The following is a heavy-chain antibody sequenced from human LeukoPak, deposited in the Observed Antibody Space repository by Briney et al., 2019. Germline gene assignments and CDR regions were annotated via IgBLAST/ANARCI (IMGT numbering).Heavy chain of an antibody. V-gene: IGHV3-53*04. Sequence: GGSLRLSCAASGFTVSSNYMSWVRQAPGKGLEWVSVIYSGGSTYYADSVKGRFTTSRHNSKNTLYLQMNSLRAEDTAVYYCARDLRWCSGGSCYHYYGMDVWGQGTTVTVSS. CDR2: IYSGGST. CDR1: GFTVSSNY. J-gene: IGHJ6*02. CDR3: ARDLRWCSGGSCYHYYGMDV. D-gene: IGHD2-15*01.